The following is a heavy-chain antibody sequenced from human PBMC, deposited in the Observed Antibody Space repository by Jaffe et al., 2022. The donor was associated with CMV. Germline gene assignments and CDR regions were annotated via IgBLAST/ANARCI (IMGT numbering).Heavy chain of an antibody. CDR1: GGSFSGYY. V-gene: IGHV4-34*01. J-gene: IGHJ4*02. Sequence: QVQLQQWGAGLLKPSETLSLTCAVYGGSFSGYYWSWIRQPPGKGLEWIGEINHSGSTNYNPSLKSRVTISVDTSKNQFSLKLSSVTAADTAVYYCARRHTRSHDYWGQGTLVTVSS. CDR3: ARRHTRSHDY. D-gene: IGHD1-26*01. CDR2: INHSGST.